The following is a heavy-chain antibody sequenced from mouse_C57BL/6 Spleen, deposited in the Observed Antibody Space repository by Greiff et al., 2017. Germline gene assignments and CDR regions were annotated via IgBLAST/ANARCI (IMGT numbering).Heavy chain of an antibody. V-gene: IGHV1-72*01. Sequence: QVQLQQPGAELVKPGASVKLSCKASGYTFTSYWMHWVKQRPGRGLEWIGRIDPNSGGTKYNEKFKSKATLTVDKPSSTAYMQLSSLTSEDSAVYYCARPPSVGSSYTAWFAYWGQGTLVTVSA. J-gene: IGHJ3*01. CDR3: ARPPSVGSSYTAWFAY. D-gene: IGHD1-1*01. CDR2: IDPNSGGT. CDR1: GYTFTSYW.